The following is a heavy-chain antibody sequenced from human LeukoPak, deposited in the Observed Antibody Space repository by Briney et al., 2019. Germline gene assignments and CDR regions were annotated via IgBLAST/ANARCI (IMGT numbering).Heavy chain of an antibody. CDR1: GFTFSNYM. CDR3: LRDLNWSLDQ. D-gene: IGHD1-20*01. Sequence: PGGSLRLSCAAFGFTFSNYMMHWVRQAPGKGLVWVSRIKSDGITITYADSVKGRFTISRDNAKNTLYLQMNSLRAKDTAVYYCLRDLNWSLDQWGQGTLVTVSS. J-gene: IGHJ4*02. CDR2: IKSDGITI. V-gene: IGHV3-74*01.